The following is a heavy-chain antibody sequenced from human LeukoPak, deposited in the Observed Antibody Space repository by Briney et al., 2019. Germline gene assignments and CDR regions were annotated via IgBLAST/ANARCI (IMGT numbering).Heavy chain of an antibody. J-gene: IGHJ4*02. Sequence: GGSLRLSCATSGFTFTNYGVNWVRQAPGKGLEWVSYISNSAILYADSVKGRFTISRDNSKNTLYLQMNSLRAEDTAVYYCAKDKQYQLPQQLDYWGQGTLVTVSS. CDR2: ISNSAI. CDR3: AKDKQYQLPQQLDY. V-gene: IGHV3-48*01. CDR1: GFTFTNYG. D-gene: IGHD2-2*01.